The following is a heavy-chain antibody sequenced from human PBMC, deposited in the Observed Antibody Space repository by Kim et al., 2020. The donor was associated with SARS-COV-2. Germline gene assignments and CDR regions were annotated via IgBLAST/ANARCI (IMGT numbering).Heavy chain of an antibody. Sequence: SETLSLTCTVSGGSISSSSYYWGWIRQPPGKGLEWIGSIYYSGSTYYNPSLKSRVTISVDTSKNQFSLKLSSVTAADTAVYYCARHRDTGMRVLRYFDWLPLDYWGQGTLVTVSS. V-gene: IGHV4-39*01. CDR2: IYYSGST. CDR1: GGSISSSSYY. D-gene: IGHD3-9*01. CDR3: ARHRDTGMRVLRYFDWLPLDY. J-gene: IGHJ4*02.